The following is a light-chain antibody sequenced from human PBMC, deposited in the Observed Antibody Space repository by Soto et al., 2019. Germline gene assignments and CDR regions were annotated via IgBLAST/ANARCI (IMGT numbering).Light chain of an antibody. Sequence: QSVLTQPASASGSPGQSITISCTGTSSDVGGYNYVSWYQQHPGKAPKLMIYEVSNRPSGVSNRFSGSKSGNTASLAISGLQAEDEADYYCSSYTSSSTLGVFGTGTKVT. J-gene: IGLJ1*01. V-gene: IGLV2-14*01. CDR1: SSDVGGYNY. CDR2: EVS. CDR3: SSYTSSSTLGV.